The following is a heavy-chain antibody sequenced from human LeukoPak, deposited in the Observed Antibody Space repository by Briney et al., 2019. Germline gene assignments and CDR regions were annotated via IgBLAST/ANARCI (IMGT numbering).Heavy chain of an antibody. CDR2: INSDGSST. Sequence: GGSLRLSCAASGLTFSSYWMHWVRQAPGKGLVWVSRINSDGSSTSYADSVKGRFTISRDNAKNTLYLQMNSLRAEDTAVYYCASDLTSGIAAAGNAWFDPWGQGTLVTVSS. V-gene: IGHV3-74*01. D-gene: IGHD6-13*01. CDR3: ASDLTSGIAAAGNAWFDP. J-gene: IGHJ5*02. CDR1: GLTFSSYW.